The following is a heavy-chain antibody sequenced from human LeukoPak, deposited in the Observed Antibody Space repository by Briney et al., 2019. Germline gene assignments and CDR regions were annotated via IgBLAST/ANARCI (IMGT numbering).Heavy chain of an antibody. V-gene: IGHV4-34*01. Sequence: SETLSLTCAVYGGSFRDYYWSWIRQPPGKGLEGIGEINHSGSTNYNPSLKSRVTISVDTSKNQFSLKLSSVTAADTAVYYCARGPITMVRGALRYYYGMDVWGKGTTVTVSS. J-gene: IGHJ6*04. CDR2: INHSGST. CDR1: GGSFRDYY. CDR3: ARGPITMVRGALRYYYGMDV. D-gene: IGHD3-10*01.